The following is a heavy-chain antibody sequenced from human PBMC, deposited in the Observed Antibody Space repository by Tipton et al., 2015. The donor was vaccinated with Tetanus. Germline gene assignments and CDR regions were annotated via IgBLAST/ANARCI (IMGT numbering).Heavy chain of an antibody. CDR1: GGSFSGYY. CDR3: ARDITVYGVDA. CDR2: ISHSGTT. D-gene: IGHD3-3*01. Sequence: TLSLTCAVYGGSFSGYYWSWIRQTPGKGLEWIGDISHSGTTAYNPSLKSRVSMSVDASNNQFSLMLSSVTAADTGIYYRARDITVYGVDAWGQGTTVTVSS. V-gene: IGHV4-34*01. J-gene: IGHJ6*02.